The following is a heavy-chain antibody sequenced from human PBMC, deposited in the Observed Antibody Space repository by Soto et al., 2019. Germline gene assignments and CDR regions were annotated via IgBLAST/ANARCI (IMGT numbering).Heavy chain of an antibody. V-gene: IGHV1-18*01. CDR2: ISAYNGNT. CDR1: GYTFTSYG. D-gene: IGHD3-22*01. J-gene: IGHJ4*02. CDR3: AADFGYDSSGYYLGY. Sequence: GASVKVSCKASGYTFTSYGISWVRQAPEQGLEWMGWISAYNGNTNYAQKFQERVTITRDMSTSTAYMELSSLRSEDTAVYYCAADFGYDSSGYYLGYWGQGTLVTVSS.